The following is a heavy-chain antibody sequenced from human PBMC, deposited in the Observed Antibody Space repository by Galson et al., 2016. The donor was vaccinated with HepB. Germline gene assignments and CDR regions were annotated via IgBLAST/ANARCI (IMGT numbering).Heavy chain of an antibody. J-gene: IGHJ4*02. V-gene: IGHV3-11*04. D-gene: IGHD5-24*01. CDR3: ANRDGYNYGFDY. CDR2: ISSSGSAK. Sequence: SLRLSCAASGFTFSIYAMSWIRQAPGRGLEWVSYISSSGSAKFYADSVKGRFTISRDNAKNSLYLQMNSLRAEDTAIYYCANRDGYNYGFDYWGQGTLVTVSS. CDR1: GFTFSIYA.